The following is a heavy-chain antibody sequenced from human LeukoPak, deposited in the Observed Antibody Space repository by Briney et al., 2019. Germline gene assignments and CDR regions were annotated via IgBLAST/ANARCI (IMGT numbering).Heavy chain of an antibody. D-gene: IGHD3-22*01. CDR2: IYYSGST. CDR3: ARENYFDSTGYLY. J-gene: IGHJ4*02. CDR1: GGSISSSSYC. Sequence: SETLSLTCTVSGGSISSSSYCGGWIRQPPGKGLEWIGSIYYSGSTYYNPSLKSRVTISVDTSKNHFSVKLSSVTAADTAVYYCARENYFDSTGYLYWGQGILVTVSS. V-gene: IGHV4-39*02.